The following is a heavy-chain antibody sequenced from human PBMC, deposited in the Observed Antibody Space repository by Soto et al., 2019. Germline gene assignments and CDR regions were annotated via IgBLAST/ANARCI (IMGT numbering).Heavy chain of an antibody. CDR2: IIPIFGTP. J-gene: IGHJ6*02. Sequence: SVKVSCKASGGTFTSYGIGWVRQAPGQGPELMGGIIPIFGTPNYAPKFRGRVTITADESTSTAYMEVTSLRSEDTAVYYCAVRSTYSHYYYAMDVWGQGTTVTVSS. V-gene: IGHV1-69*13. CDR1: GGTFTSYG. CDR3: AVRSTYSHYYYAMDV. D-gene: IGHD3-3*01.